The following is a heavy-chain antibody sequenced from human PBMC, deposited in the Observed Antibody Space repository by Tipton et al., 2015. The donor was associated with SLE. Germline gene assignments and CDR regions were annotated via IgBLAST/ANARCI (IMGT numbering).Heavy chain of an antibody. J-gene: IGHJ6*02. CDR1: GGSISSHY. CDR3: ARLVAARPGYYCGMDV. D-gene: IGHD6-6*01. V-gene: IGHV4-59*11. CDR2: IYYSGST. Sequence: TLSLTCPVSGGSISSHYWSWIRQPPGKGLEWIGYIYYSGSTNYNPSLKSRVTISVDTSKNQFSLRLSSVTAADTAVYYCARLVAARPGYYCGMDVWGQGTTVTVSS.